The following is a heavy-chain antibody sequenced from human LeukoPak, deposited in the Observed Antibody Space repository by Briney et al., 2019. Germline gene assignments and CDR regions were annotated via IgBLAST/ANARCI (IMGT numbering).Heavy chain of an antibody. J-gene: IGHJ6*03. D-gene: IGHD3-3*01. CDR2: ISGYNGNT. CDR1: GYTFTSYG. CDR3: ARGVSADFWSGYYYYMDV. V-gene: IGHV1-18*01. Sequence: ASVKVSCKASGYTFTSYGISWVRQAPGQGLEWMGWISGYNGNTNHAQKLQGRVTMTTDTSTSTAYMELRSLRSDDTAVYYCARGVSADFWSGYYYYMDVWGKGTTVTVSS.